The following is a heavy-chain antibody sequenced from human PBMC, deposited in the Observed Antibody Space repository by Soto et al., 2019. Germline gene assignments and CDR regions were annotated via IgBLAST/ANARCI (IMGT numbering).Heavy chain of an antibody. Sequence: GGSLRLSCAASGFTFSSYGMHWVRQAPGKGLEWVAVIWYDGSNKYYADSVKGRFTISRDNSKNTLYLQMNSLRAEDTAVYYCASGGGDYDYSNSPYYGMDVWGQGTTVTVSS. CDR2: IWYDGSNK. CDR1: GFTFSSYG. CDR3: ASGGGDYDYSNSPYYGMDV. D-gene: IGHD4-4*01. V-gene: IGHV3-33*01. J-gene: IGHJ6*02.